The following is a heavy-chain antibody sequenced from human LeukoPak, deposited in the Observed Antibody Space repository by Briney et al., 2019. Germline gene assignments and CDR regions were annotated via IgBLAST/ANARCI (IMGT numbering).Heavy chain of an antibody. V-gene: IGHV3-66*02. CDR1: GFTVSSNY. Sequence: GGSLRLSCAASGFTVSSNYMSWVRQAPGKGLEWASVIYSGGSTYYADSVKGRFTISRDNSKNTLYLQMNSLRTEDTAVYYCAREDIVATIARYYYYGMDVWGQGTTVTVSS. CDR2: IYSGGST. J-gene: IGHJ6*02. CDR3: AREDIVATIARYYYYGMDV. D-gene: IGHD5-12*01.